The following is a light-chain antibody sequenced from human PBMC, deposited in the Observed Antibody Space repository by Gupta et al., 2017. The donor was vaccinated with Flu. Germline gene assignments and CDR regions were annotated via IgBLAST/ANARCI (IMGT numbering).Light chain of an antibody. Sequence: QSVLTQTPAASGPPSQRVTISCSGSNSNIGSNEVLWYQQLPGTAPKLIIYKNDQRPSGVPDRFSGSKSGTSASLAISGLRSEDQADYYCAAWDDSRSGPVFGGGTKLTVL. CDR1: NSNIGSNE. CDR2: KND. V-gene: IGLV1-47*01. CDR3: AAWDDSRSGPV. J-gene: IGLJ3*02.